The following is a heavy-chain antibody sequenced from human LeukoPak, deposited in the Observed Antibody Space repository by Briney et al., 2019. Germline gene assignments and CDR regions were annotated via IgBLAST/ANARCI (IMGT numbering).Heavy chain of an antibody. J-gene: IGHJ4*02. V-gene: IGHV3-21*01. Sequence: TGGPLRLSCAASGFTFSSYSMNWVRQAPGKGLEWVSSISSSSSYIYCADSVKGRFTISRDNAKNSLYLQMNSLRAEDTAVYYCARDGSGVFDYWGQGTLVTVSS. D-gene: IGHD3-10*01. CDR3: ARDGSGVFDY. CDR2: ISSSSSYI. CDR1: GFTFSSYS.